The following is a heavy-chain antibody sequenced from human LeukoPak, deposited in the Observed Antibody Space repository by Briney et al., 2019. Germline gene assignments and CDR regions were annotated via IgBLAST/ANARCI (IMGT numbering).Heavy chain of an antibody. CDR3: ARHSYGYGGGLADS. V-gene: IGHV5-10-1*01. D-gene: IGHD5-18*01. CDR1: GYSLARYW. CDR2: INPDDYYT. Sequence: GESLKISCKTSGYSLARYWISWVRQVPGKGLEWMGRINPDDYYTSYSPSSQGHVTISVDKSTSTAHLQWSSLKASDTAMYYCARHSYGYGGGLADSWGQGTLITVSS. J-gene: IGHJ4*02.